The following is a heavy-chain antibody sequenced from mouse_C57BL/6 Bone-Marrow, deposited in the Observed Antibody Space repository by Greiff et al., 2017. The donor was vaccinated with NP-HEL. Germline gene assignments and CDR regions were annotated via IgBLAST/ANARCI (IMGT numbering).Heavy chain of an antibody. CDR3: ARSIYDGCPSYAMDY. CDR2: INPYNGGT. J-gene: IGHJ4*01. V-gene: IGHV1-19*01. Sequence: DVQLQESGPVLVKPGASVKMSCKASGYTFTDYYMNWVKQSHGKSLEWIGVINPYNGGTSYNQKFKGKATLTVDKSSSTAYMELNSLTSEDSAVYYCARSIYDGCPSYAMDYWGQGTSVTVSS. D-gene: IGHD2-3*01. CDR1: GYTFTDYY.